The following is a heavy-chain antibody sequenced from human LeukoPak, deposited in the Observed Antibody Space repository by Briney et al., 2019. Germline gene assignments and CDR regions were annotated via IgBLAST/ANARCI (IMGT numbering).Heavy chain of an antibody. V-gene: IGHV4-59*08. CDR3: ASSGYSYGRVDY. D-gene: IGHD5-18*01. J-gene: IGHJ4*02. CDR1: GGSISSYY. CDR2: IYYSGST. Sequence: KPSETLSLTCTVSGGSISSYYWSWIRQPPGKGLEWIGYIYYSGSTNYNPSLKSRVTISVDTSKNQFSLKLSSVTAADTAVYYCASSGYSYGRVDYWGQGTLVTVSS.